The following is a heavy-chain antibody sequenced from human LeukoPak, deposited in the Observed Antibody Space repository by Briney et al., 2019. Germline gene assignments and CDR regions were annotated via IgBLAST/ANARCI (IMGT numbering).Heavy chain of an antibody. CDR2: IKPSGGST. J-gene: IGHJ6*03. D-gene: IGHD2-2*01. V-gene: IGHV1-46*01. CDR3: ARRAGDIGELPPAMFPWDYYHYMDV. CDR1: GYTFTTYF. Sequence: VASLRVSCKESGYTFTTYFGHWVRPAPGQGGGWMGIIKPSGGSTTYAETLQGRVTMTRDTSTRPVYMELSRLSSEDTDVYYCARRAGDIGELPPAMFPWDYYHYMDVWGKGTTVTVSS.